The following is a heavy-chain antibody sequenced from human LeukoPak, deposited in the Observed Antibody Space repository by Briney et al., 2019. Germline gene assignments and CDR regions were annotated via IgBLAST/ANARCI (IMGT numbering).Heavy chain of an antibody. D-gene: IGHD3-10*01. Sequence: SVKVSCKASGGTFSSYAISWVRQAPGQGLEWMGGIIPIFGTANYAQKFQGRVTITADESTSTAYMELSSLRSEDTAVYYCAREKYYYGSGSFSPYNWFDPWGQGTLVTVSS. CDR2: IIPIFGTA. CDR1: GGTFSSYA. V-gene: IGHV1-69*13. CDR3: AREKYYYGSGSFSPYNWFDP. J-gene: IGHJ5*02.